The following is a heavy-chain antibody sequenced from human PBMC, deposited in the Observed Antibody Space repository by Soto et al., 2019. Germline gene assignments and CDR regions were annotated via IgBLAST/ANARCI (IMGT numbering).Heavy chain of an antibody. Sequence: EVQLVESGGGLVQPGGSLRLSCAASGFTFSSYWMHWVHQAPGKGLVWVSRINSDGSSTSYADSVKGRFTISRDNAKNTLYLQMNSLRAEDTAVYYCASGITGTTLRSWGQGTLVTVSS. V-gene: IGHV3-74*01. D-gene: IGHD1-20*01. CDR1: GFTFSSYW. CDR3: ASGITGTTLRS. CDR2: INSDGSST. J-gene: IGHJ4*02.